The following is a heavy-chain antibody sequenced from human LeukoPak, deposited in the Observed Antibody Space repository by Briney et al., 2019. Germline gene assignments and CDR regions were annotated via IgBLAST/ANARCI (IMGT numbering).Heavy chain of an antibody. CDR1: GYSISSGYY. CDR2: IYHSGST. J-gene: IGHJ3*02. Sequence: SETLSLTCTVSGYSISSGYYWGWIRQPPGKGLEWIGSIYHSGSTYYNPSLKSRVTISVDTSKNQFSLKLSSVTAADTAVYYCARDDFWSGPDAFDIWGQGTMVTVSS. D-gene: IGHD3-3*01. CDR3: ARDDFWSGPDAFDI. V-gene: IGHV4-38-2*02.